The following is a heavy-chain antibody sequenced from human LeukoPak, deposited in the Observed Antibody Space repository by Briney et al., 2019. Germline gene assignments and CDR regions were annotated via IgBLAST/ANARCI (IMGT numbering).Heavy chain of an antibody. CDR1: GFTFGDYA. J-gene: IGHJ4*02. CDR3: STDLSSSSH. D-gene: IGHD6-13*01. CDR2: IRSKTFGGTT. V-gene: IGHV3-49*04. Sequence: GGSLRLSCTASGFTFGDYAMSWVRQAPGKGLEWVGFIRSKTFGGTTEYAASVKGRFTISRDDSKSIAYLQMNSLKTEDTAVYYCSTDLSSSSHWGQGTLVTVSS.